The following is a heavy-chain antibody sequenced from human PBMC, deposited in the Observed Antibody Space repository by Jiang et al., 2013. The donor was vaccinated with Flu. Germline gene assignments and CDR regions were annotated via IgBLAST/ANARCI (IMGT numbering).Heavy chain of an antibody. V-gene: IGHV1-8*01. CDR1: GYTFTSYD. J-gene: IGHJ4*02. D-gene: IGHD3-22*01. CDR3: ARLHDSSGYYLYY. Sequence: GAEVKKPGASVKVSCKASGYTFTSYDINWVRQATGQGLEWMGWMNPNSGNTGYAQKFQGRVTMTRNTSISTAYMELSSLRSEDTAVYCCARLHDSSGYYLYYWGQGTLVTVSS. CDR2: MNPNSGNT.